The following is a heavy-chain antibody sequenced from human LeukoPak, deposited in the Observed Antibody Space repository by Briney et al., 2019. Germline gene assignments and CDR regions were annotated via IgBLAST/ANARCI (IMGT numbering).Heavy chain of an antibody. Sequence: NAGGSLRLSCAASGFTFRTYAMSWIRQAPGKGLERVSYISSSCSTIYYADSVKGRFTISRDNAKNSLYLQMNSLRAEDTAVYYCARDSGYSSSSYYYYYMDVWGKGTTVTVSS. CDR1: GFTFRTYA. J-gene: IGHJ6*03. CDR3: ARDSGYSSSSYYYYYMDV. D-gene: IGHD6-13*01. V-gene: IGHV3-11*04. CDR2: ISSSCSTI.